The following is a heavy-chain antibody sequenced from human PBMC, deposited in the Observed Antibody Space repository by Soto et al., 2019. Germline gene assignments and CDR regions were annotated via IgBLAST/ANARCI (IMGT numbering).Heavy chain of an antibody. V-gene: IGHV1-69*13. CDR3: ARDRCSGGSCYGMDV. CDR2: IIPIFGTA. D-gene: IGHD2-15*01. CDR1: GCTFSSYA. Sequence: GASVKVSCKASGCTFSSYAISWVRQAPGQGLEWMGGIIPIFGTANYAQKFQGRVTMTADESTSTAYMELSSLRSEDTAVYYCARDRCSGGSCYGMDVWGQGTTVTVSS. J-gene: IGHJ6*02.